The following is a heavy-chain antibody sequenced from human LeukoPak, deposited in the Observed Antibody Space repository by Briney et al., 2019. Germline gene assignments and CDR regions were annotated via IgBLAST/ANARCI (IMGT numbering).Heavy chain of an antibody. Sequence: SETLSLTCTVSGGSLSSHYWNWIRQPPGKGLEWIGYIYNSETTNYNPSLKSRVTISGDTSKNQFSLKLSAVSAADTAAYYCARGGDSSGLFDYWGQGTLVTVSS. V-gene: IGHV4-59*11. J-gene: IGHJ4*02. CDR1: GGSLSSHY. CDR3: ARGGDSSGLFDY. D-gene: IGHD3-22*01. CDR2: IYNSETT.